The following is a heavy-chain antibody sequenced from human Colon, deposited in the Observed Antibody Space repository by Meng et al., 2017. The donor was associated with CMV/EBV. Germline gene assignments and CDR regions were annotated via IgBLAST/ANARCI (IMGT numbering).Heavy chain of an antibody. D-gene: IGHD3-10*01. Sequence: GESLKISCVVSGFTFSDYAMTWVRRGPGKGLEWVANIKQDGSETSYVDSVKGRFTISRDNAKNSLYLQMNNLRAEDTAVYYCARGQLWLDSWGQGTLVTVSS. J-gene: IGHJ5*01. V-gene: IGHV3-7*04. CDR2: IKQDGSET. CDR3: ARGQLWLDS. CDR1: GFTFSDYA.